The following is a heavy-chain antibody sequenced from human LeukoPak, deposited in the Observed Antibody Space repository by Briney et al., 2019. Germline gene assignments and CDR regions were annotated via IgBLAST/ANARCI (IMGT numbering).Heavy chain of an antibody. CDR2: IYYSGTT. D-gene: IGHD6-13*01. J-gene: IGHJ6*02. CDR3: ARGGVGIAPIRMDV. V-gene: IGHV4-59*12. Sequence: SGTLSLTCTVSGGSISGYFWSRIRQPPGKGLEWIGYIYYSGTTNYNPSLKSRVTISVDTSKNQFYLKLSSVTAADTAVYYCARGGVGIAPIRMDVWGQGTTVTVSS. CDR1: GGSISGYF.